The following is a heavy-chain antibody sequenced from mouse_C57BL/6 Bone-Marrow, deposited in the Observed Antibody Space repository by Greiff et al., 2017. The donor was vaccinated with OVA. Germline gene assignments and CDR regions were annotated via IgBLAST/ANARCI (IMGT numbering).Heavy chain of an antibody. J-gene: IGHJ3*01. CDR2: ISDGGSYT. V-gene: IGHV5-4*01. Sequence: EVQGVESGGGLVKPGGSLKLSCAASGFTFSSYAMSWVRQTPEKRLEWVATISDGGSYTYYPDNVKGRFTISRDNAKNNLYLQMSHLKSEDTAMYYCARAGGAYWGQGTLVTVSA. CDR3: ARAGGAY. CDR1: GFTFSSYA.